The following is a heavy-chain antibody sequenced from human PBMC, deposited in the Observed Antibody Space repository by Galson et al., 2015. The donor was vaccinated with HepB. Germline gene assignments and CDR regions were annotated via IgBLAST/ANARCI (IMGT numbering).Heavy chain of an antibody. CDR2: MYHSGSS. D-gene: IGHD6-13*01. Sequence: LSLTCTVSGYSISSGYYWGWIRQPPGKGLEWIGSMYHSGSSYYNPSLKSRVTMSVDTSKNQFSLKLSSLTAADTAIYYCARSTSSWFFDYWGQGTLVTVS. CDR1: GYSISSGYY. J-gene: IGHJ4*02. V-gene: IGHV4-38-2*02. CDR3: ARSTSSWFFDY.